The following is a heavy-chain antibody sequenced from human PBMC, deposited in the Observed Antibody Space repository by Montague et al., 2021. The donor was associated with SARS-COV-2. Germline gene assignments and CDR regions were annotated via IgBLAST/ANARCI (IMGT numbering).Heavy chain of an antibody. Sequence: SETLSLTCSVSGDSITTFPYNWCWIHPPPGKGPEWIATISYSGTTYYSPSLHSRATLSMDMSTNQFSLRLTSVTAADTAVYFCARHPTGYPNWFDSWGQGTSVIVSS. V-gene: IGHV4-39*01. CDR3: ARHPTGYPNWFDS. D-gene: IGHD3-9*01. CDR2: ISYSGTT. CDR1: GDSITTFPYN. J-gene: IGHJ5*01.